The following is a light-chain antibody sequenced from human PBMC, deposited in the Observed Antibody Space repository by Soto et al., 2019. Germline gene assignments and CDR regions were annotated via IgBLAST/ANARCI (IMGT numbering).Light chain of an antibody. V-gene: IGKV3-11*01. CDR3: QQRSNWPGT. CDR2: DAS. Sequence: ETVLTQSPATLSLSPGERATLSYRASQSVGSSLAWYQQRPGQPPRLLIYDASKREPGTPARFTGSGSGTDFTLTISSLEPEDFAFYSCQQRSNWPGTFGQGTRVEI. CDR1: QSVGSS. J-gene: IGKJ1*01.